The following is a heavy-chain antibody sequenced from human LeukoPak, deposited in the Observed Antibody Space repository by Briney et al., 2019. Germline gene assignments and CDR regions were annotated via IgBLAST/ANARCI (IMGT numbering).Heavy chain of an antibody. CDR2: INHSGST. D-gene: IGHD6-13*01. V-gene: IGHV4-34*01. CDR1: GGSFSSYY. J-gene: IGHJ4*02. Sequence: PSETLSLTCAVYGGSFSSYYWSWIRQPPGKGLEWIGEINHSGSTNYNPSLKSRVTISVDTSKNQSSLKLSSVTAADTAVYYCARGIAAAGTGADYWGQGTLVTVSS. CDR3: ARGIAAAGTGADY.